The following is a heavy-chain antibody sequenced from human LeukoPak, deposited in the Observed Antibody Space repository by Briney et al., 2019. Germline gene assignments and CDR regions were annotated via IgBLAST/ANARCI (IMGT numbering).Heavy chain of an antibody. D-gene: IGHD6-13*01. CDR3: ARGPKRYGRSWQHIGFDY. V-gene: IGHV4-59*01. CDR1: GGPFSGYF. Sequence: SETLSLTCAVSGGPFSGYFWSWIRQSSGKGLEWIGYIYYSGSTDYNPSLKSRVTILVDTSKNQFSLKLSSVTAADTAVYYCARGPKRYGRSWQHIGFDYWGQGTLVTVSS. J-gene: IGHJ4*02. CDR2: IYYSGST.